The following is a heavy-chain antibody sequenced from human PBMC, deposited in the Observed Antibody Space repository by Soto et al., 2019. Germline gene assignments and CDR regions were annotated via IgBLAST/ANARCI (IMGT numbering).Heavy chain of an antibody. CDR3: ALIKDCSRTDCYLASFDP. Sequence: SGPTLENPPETLTLTCTVSGLSLTNGRLGVSWIRQPPGKALEWLAHIFSNDDKSYSTSLKSRLTISKDISRSQVVLTMTNMDPVDSATYYCALIKDCSRTDCYLASFDPWGQGTLVTVSS. V-gene: IGHV2-26*01. CDR1: GLSLTNGRLG. CDR2: IFSNDDK. J-gene: IGHJ5*02. D-gene: IGHD2-2*01.